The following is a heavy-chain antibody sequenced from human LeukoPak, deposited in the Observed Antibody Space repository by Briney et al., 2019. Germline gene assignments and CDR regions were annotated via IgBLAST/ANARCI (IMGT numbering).Heavy chain of an antibody. D-gene: IGHD2-2*01. CDR3: AKVALALVPAAWFDS. J-gene: IGHJ5*01. CDR2: INDSGDRM. Sequence: GGSLRLSCAASGFTVSSKYMSWVRQAPGKGLEWVSTINDSGDRMYYADSLKGRFTISKDKSKNTLYLQMNSLRAEDTALYYCAKVALALVPAAWFDSWGQGTLVTVSS. CDR1: GFTVSSKY. V-gene: IGHV3-23*01.